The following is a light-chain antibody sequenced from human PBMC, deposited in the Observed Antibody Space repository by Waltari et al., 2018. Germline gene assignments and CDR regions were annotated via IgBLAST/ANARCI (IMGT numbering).Light chain of an antibody. CDR2: GAS. CDR3: QQYNTLPRT. CDR1: QSVSSN. J-gene: IGKJ4*01. Sequence: EIVMTQSPATLSVSPGERVTLSCRASQSVSSNLAWHQQKPGQAPRLLIYGASTRTTNIPARFSGSVSGEEFTLSISSLQSEDFAVYYCQQYNTLPRTFGGGTKVAIK. V-gene: IGKV3-15*01.